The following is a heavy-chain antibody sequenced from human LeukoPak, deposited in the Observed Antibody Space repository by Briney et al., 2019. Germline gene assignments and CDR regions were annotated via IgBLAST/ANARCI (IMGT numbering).Heavy chain of an antibody. V-gene: IGHV1-2*02. Sequence: RRASVKVSCKASGYTFTGYYMYWVRQAPGQGLEWMGWINPNSGAIHYAQKFQGRVAMTRDTSIRTAYMELSRLTSDDTAVYYCATDDSSGFYLGAVNYWGQGTRVTVSP. D-gene: IGHD3-22*01. CDR3: ATDDSSGFYLGAVNY. CDR1: GYTFTGYY. CDR2: INPNSGAI. J-gene: IGHJ4*02.